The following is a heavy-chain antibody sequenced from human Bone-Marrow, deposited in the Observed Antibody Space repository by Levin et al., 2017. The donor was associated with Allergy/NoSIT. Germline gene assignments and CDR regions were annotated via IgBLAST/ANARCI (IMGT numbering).Heavy chain of an antibody. J-gene: IGHJ6*02. CDR1: GFTFDGSA. V-gene: IGHV3-73*01. CDR2: IRSKVNNYAT. CDR3: TTAPGSDYFYFGMTV. Sequence: GESLKISCAASGFTFDGSAMHWVRQASGKGLEWVARIRSKVNNYATVYAESVRGRFTISRDDSKNTAYLQMDSLKTEDTAVYHCTTAPGSDYFYFGMTVWGQGTTVTVSS.